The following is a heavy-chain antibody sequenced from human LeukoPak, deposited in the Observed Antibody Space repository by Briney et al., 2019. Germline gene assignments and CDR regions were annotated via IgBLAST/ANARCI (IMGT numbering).Heavy chain of an antibody. Sequence: PSETLSLTCAVSGGSINSYYWSWIRQPPGKGLEWIGYIYYSGSTNYNPSLKSRVTISVDRSKNQFALKLSSVTASDTAVFYCARSSAWNLDFDDWGQGTLVTVSS. CDR2: IYYSGST. CDR3: ARSSAWNLDFDD. J-gene: IGHJ4*02. CDR1: GGSINSYY. V-gene: IGHV4-59*01. D-gene: IGHD2-2*01.